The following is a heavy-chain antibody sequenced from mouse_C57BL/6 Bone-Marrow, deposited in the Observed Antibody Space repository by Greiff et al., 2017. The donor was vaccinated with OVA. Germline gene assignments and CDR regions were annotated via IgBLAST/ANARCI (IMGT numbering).Heavy chain of an antibody. J-gene: IGHJ4*01. D-gene: IGHD2-1*01. CDR2: ISSGGDYI. CDR3: TRLLDAMDY. CDR1: GFTFSSYA. V-gene: IGHV5-9-1*02. Sequence: EVQLQQSGAGLVKPGGSLKLSCAASGFTFSSYAMSWVRQTPEKRLEWVAYISSGGDYIYYADTVKGRFNISRDNARNTLYLQMSSLKSEDTAMYYCTRLLDAMDYWGQGTSVTVSS.